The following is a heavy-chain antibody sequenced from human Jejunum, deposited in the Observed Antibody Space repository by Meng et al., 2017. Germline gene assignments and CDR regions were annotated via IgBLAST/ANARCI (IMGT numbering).Heavy chain of an antibody. Sequence: QVHIQQWGAGLLKPSEPLSLTCTVYSGSFTGYYWSWVRQSPGKGLEWIGEIHQTGSTNYSPSLQSRVTISIDTSKNEFSLELRSVTAADTAVYYCARYLWSRGLFDSWGQGTLVTVSS. CDR2: IHQTGST. D-gene: IGHD2-21*01. J-gene: IGHJ5*01. CDR3: ARYLWSRGLFDS. V-gene: IGHV4-34*01. CDR1: SGSFTGYY.